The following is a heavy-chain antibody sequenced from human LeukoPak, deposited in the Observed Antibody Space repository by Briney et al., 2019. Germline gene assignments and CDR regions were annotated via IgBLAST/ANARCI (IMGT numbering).Heavy chain of an antibody. J-gene: IGHJ6*02. V-gene: IGHV1-8*01. CDR1: GYTFTSYD. CDR2: MNPNSGNT. Sequence: ASVKVSCKASGYTFTSYDINWVRQATGQGLEWMGWMNPNSGNTGYAQKFQGRVTMTRNTSISTAYMELSSLRSEDTAVYYCARRSSRITIFGVVTTRSPYGMDVWGQGTTVTVSS. D-gene: IGHD3-3*01. CDR3: ARRSSRITIFGVVTTRSPYGMDV.